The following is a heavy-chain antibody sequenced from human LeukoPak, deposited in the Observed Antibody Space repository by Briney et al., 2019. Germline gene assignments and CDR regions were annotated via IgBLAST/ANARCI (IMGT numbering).Heavy chain of an antibody. CDR2: INFDESST. V-gene: IGHV3-74*01. CDR3: ARDLRSSGYYAFDY. D-gene: IGHD3-22*01. CDR1: GFTFSSYW. J-gene: IGHJ4*02. Sequence: PGGSLRLSCAASGFTFSSYWMHWVRQAPGKGLVWVSRINFDESSTNYADSVKGRFTISRDNAKNSLYLQMNSLRAEDTAVYYCARDLRSSGYYAFDYWGQGTLVTVSS.